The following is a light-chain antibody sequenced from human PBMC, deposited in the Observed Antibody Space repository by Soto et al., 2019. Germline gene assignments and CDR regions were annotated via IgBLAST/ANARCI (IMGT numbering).Light chain of an antibody. CDR2: EVS. Sequence: QSSLAHPASLSGSPGQSITISCTGTSSDVGGYNYVSWYQQHPGKAPKLMIYEVSNRPSGVSNRFSGSKSGNTASLTISGLQAEDEADYYCSSYTSSSTGVFGTGTKV. CDR3: SSYTSSSTGV. V-gene: IGLV2-14*01. J-gene: IGLJ1*01. CDR1: SSDVGGYNY.